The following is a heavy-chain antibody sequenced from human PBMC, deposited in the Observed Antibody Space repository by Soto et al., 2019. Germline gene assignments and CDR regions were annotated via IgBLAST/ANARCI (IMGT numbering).Heavy chain of an antibody. CDR3: ASRGPTYYYGSGSYYNVHWFDP. J-gene: IGHJ5*02. CDR2: INHSGST. CDR1: GGSFSGYY. V-gene: IGHV4-34*01. Sequence: TSETLSLTCAVYGGSFSGYYWSWIRQPPGKGLEWIGEINHSGSTNYNPSLKSRVTISVDTSKNQFSLKLSSVTAADTAVYYCASRGPTYYYGSGSYYNVHWFDPWGQGTLVTVSS. D-gene: IGHD3-10*01.